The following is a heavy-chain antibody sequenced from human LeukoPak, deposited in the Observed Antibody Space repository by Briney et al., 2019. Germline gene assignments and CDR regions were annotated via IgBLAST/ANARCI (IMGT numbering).Heavy chain of an antibody. D-gene: IGHD5-12*01. J-gene: IGHJ4*02. Sequence: GGSLRLSCAASGFTVSSNYMSWVRQAPGKGLEWVSAISGSGGSTYYADSVKGRFTISRDNSKNTLYLQMNSLRAEDTAVYYCAILSGKRGYSGYDGDYWGQGTLVTVSS. CDR3: AILSGKRGYSGYDGDY. CDR2: ISGSGGST. CDR1: GFTVSSNY. V-gene: IGHV3-23*01.